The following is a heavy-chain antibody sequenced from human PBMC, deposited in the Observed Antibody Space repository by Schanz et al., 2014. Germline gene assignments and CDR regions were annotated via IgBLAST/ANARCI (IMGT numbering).Heavy chain of an antibody. CDR1: GYTFSSFF. V-gene: IGHV1-2*06. CDR3: ARESVSRTRLFDP. Sequence: QVQLVQSGAEVKEPGASLKVSCKTSGYTFSSFFITWVRQAPGQGLEWMGRISPSSGGTNYAQNFQGRVTMTKDTSINTVYMELSTLTSDDTAVYYCARESVSRTRLFDPWGQGTLVTVSS. D-gene: IGHD3-3*01. CDR2: ISPSSGGT. J-gene: IGHJ5*02.